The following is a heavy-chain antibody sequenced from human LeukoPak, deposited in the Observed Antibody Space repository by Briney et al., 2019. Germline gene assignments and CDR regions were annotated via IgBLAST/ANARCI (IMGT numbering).Heavy chain of an antibody. CDR1: GYTFTSYG. J-gene: IGHJ4*02. D-gene: IGHD3-16*02. V-gene: IGHV1-18*01. Sequence: ASVKVSCKASGYTFTSYGIGWVRQAPGQGLEWMGWISAYNGNTNYAQKLQGRVTMTTDTSTSTAYMELRSLRSDDTAVYYCARSLLRLGELSTRYNFDYWGQGTLVTVSS. CDR3: ARSLLRLGELSTRYNFDY. CDR2: ISAYNGNT.